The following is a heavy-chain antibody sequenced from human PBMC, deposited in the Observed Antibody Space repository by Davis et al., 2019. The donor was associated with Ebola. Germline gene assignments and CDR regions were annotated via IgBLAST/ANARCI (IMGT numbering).Heavy chain of an antibody. CDR1: GGSISSGSYY. CDR2: IYTSGST. Sequence: SETLSLTCTVSGGSISSGSYYWSWIRQPAGKGLEWIGHIYTSGSTKYNPSLKSRVTMSVDTSKNHFSLKLTSVTAADTAVYYCSRRFSTGYYDAWGQGTLVTVSS. J-gene: IGHJ5*02. D-gene: IGHD3-22*01. CDR3: SRRFSTGYYDA. V-gene: IGHV4-61*09.